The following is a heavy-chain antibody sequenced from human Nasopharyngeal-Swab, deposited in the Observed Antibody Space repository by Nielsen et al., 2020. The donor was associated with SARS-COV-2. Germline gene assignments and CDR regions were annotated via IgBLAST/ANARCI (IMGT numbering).Heavy chain of an antibody. CDR3: ARHARWAFDI. D-gene: IGHD3-16*01. CDR1: GGSISSSSYY. V-gene: IGHV4-39*01. CDR2: IYYSGST. J-gene: IGHJ3*02. Sequence: SETLSLTCTVSGGSISSSSYYWGWIRQPPGKGLEWIGSIYYSGSTYYNPPLKSRVTISVDTSKNQFSLKLSSVTAADTAVYYCARHARWAFDIWGQGTMVTVSS.